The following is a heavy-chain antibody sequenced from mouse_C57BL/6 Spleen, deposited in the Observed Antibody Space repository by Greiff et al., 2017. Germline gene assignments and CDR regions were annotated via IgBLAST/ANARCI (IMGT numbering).Heavy chain of an antibody. CDR3: AVGYYGSSSWFAY. V-gene: IGHV5-17*01. CDR1: GFTFSDYG. Sequence: EVQGVESGGGLVKPGGSLKLSCAASGFTFSDYGMHWVRQAPEKGLEWVAYISSGSSTIYYADTVKGRFTISRDNAKNTLFLQMTSLRSEDTAMYYCAVGYYGSSSWFAYWGQGTLVTVSA. CDR2: ISSGSSTI. D-gene: IGHD1-1*01. J-gene: IGHJ3*01.